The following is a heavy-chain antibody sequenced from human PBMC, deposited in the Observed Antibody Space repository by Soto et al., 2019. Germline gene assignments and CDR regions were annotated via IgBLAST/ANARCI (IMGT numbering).Heavy chain of an antibody. CDR1: GFTFSSYA. CDR2: ISGSVGST. Sequence: GGSLRLSCAASGFTFSSYAMSWVRQAPGKXLEWVSGISGSVGSTYYADSVKGRFTISRDNSKNTLYLQMNSLRAEDTAVYYCAPRRDSSGYLYVYDHYPMDVWGQGTTVTVSS. CDR3: APRRDSSGYLYVYDHYPMDV. D-gene: IGHD3-22*01. J-gene: IGHJ6*02. V-gene: IGHV3-23*01.